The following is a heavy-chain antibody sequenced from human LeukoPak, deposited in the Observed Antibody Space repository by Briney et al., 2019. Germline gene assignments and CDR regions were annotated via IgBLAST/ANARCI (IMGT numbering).Heavy chain of an antibody. D-gene: IGHD5-24*01. J-gene: IGHJ4*02. V-gene: IGHV4-59*11. CDR1: GGSISSHY. CDR2: IYYSGST. CDR3: ARGLVARGMATIYFDY. Sequence: SETLSLTCTVSGGSISSHYWSWIRQPPGKGLEWIGYIYYSGSTNYSPSLKSRVTISVDTSKNQFSLKLSSVTAADTAVYYCARGLVARGMATIYFDYWGQGTLVTVSS.